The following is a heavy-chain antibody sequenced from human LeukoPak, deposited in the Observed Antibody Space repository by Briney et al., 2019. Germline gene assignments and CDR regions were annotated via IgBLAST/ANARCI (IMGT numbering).Heavy chain of an antibody. Sequence: SETLSLTCTVSGGSISSSSYYWGWIRQPPGKGLEWIGSIYYSGSTYYNPSLKSRVTISVDTSKNQFSLQLNSVTPEGTAVYYCARDLVTTANWFDPWGQGTLVTVSS. J-gene: IGHJ5*02. CDR3: ARDLVTTANWFDP. CDR2: IYYSGST. D-gene: IGHD4-17*01. V-gene: IGHV4-39*02. CDR1: GGSISSSSYY.